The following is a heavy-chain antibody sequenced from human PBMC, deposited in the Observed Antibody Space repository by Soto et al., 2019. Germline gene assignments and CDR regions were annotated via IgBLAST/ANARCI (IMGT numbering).Heavy chain of an antibody. D-gene: IGHD2-2*01. V-gene: IGHV1-69*09. J-gene: IGHJ4*02. Sequence: QVQLVQSGAEVKKPESSVKVSCKTSGGTFVRHVISWVRQAPGQGPEWMGKINPLSDIPSYAQKFQDRVTFTADTDSSTAYMELSSLRSDDTAVYYCATPACAATWCSPSHNLDHWGQGTLVTVSS. CDR2: INPLSDIP. CDR1: GGTFVRHV. CDR3: ATPACAATWCSPSHNLDH.